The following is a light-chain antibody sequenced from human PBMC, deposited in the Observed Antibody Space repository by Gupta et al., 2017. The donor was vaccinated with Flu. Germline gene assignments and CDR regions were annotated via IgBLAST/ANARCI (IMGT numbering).Light chain of an antibody. CDR2: GTS. CDR1: ESIERKF. V-gene: IGKV3-20*01. Sequence: GTLYLSPGERGTRSCRAGESIERKFLVWYQQKPGQSPRVLIYGTSSWATGIPDRFSGGGSGTEFTLTINRLEPEESGLCYCHQYKNSPCTFGQGTKVEIK. CDR3: HQYKNSPCT. J-gene: IGKJ2*02.